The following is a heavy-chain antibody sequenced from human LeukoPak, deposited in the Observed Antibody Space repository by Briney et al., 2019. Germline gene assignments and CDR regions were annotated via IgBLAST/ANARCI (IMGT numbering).Heavy chain of an antibody. Sequence: ASVKVCCKASGYTFTSYAMHWVRQAPGQRLEWMGWIDAGNGNTKYSQKFQGRVTITRDTSASTAYMELSSLRSEDTAVYYCARARYCSGGSCYGRVWFDPWGQGTLVTVSS. CDR2: IDAGNGNT. CDR3: ARARYCSGGSCYGRVWFDP. D-gene: IGHD2-15*01. V-gene: IGHV1-3*01. J-gene: IGHJ5*02. CDR1: GYTFTSYA.